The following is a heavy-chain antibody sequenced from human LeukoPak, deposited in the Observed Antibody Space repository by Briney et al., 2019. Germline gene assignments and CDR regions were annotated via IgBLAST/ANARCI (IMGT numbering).Heavy chain of an antibody. CDR2: IDPGDSDT. D-gene: IGHD4-17*01. CDR1: GYSFSSYW. V-gene: IGHV5-51*01. Sequence: GESLKISCKGSGYSFSSYWIGWVRQMPGKGLEWMGIIDPGDSDTRYSPSFQGQVTISADKSISTAYLQWSSLKASDTAMYYCARQGYGDYVDDAFDIWGQGTMVTVSS. CDR3: ARQGYGDYVDDAFDI. J-gene: IGHJ3*02.